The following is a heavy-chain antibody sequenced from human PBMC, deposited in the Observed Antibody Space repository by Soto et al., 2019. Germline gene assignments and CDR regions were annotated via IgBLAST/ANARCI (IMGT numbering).Heavy chain of an antibody. V-gene: IGHV1-3*01. D-gene: IGHD2-15*01. J-gene: IGHJ4*02. CDR2: INAGNGNT. CDR3: ARDCTGGSCFCIY. CDR1: GYTFTGYA. Sequence: GASVKVSCKASGYTFTGYAMHWVRQAPGQRLEWMGWINAGNGNTKYSQKFQGRVTMTTDTSTNTAYMELRSLTSDDTAVYYCARDCTGGSCFCIYWGQGTLVTVSS.